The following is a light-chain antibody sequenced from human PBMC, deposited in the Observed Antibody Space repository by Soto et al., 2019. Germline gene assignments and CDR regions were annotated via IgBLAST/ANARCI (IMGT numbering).Light chain of an antibody. CDR2: AAS. CDR1: QSISSY. Sequence: DIQMTQSPSSLSASVGDRVTITCRASQSISSYLNWYQHKPGKAPKLLIYAASSFQSGVPSRFSGSASGTDFTLTISSLQPEDFATYYCQQTYSAPLTFGGGTKVDI. V-gene: IGKV1-39*01. J-gene: IGKJ4*01. CDR3: QQTYSAPLT.